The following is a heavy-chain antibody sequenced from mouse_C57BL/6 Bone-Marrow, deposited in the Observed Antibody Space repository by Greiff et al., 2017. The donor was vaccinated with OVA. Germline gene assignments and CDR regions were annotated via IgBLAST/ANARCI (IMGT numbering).Heavy chain of an antibody. D-gene: IGHD1-2*01. CDR1: GYTFTSYG. CDR3: ASQRGRRWYFDV. J-gene: IGHJ1*03. V-gene: IGHV1-81*01. Sequence: VQLQQSGAELARPGASVKLSCKASGYTFTSYGISWVKQRTGQGLEWIGEIYPRSGNPYYNEKFKGKATLTADKSSSTAYMELRSLTSEDSAVYFCASQRGRRWYFDVWGTGTTVTVSS. CDR2: IYPRSGNP.